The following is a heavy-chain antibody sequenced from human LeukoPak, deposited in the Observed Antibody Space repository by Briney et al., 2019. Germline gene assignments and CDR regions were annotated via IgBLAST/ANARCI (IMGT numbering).Heavy chain of an antibody. CDR1: GGSISIYY. V-gene: IGHV4-4*07. Sequence: SETLSLTCTVSGGSISIYYWNWIRQPAGKGLEWIGRIFTSGITNYNPSPKSRVTMTVDTSKNQFCLNLSSVIAADTAIYYCARETSGTYYNPLGYMDVWGKGTSVTVSS. J-gene: IGHJ6*03. D-gene: IGHD3-10*01. CDR3: ARETSGTYYNPLGYMDV. CDR2: IFTSGIT.